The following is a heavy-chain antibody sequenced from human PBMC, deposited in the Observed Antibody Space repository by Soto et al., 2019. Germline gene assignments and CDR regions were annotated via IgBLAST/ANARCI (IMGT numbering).Heavy chain of an antibody. J-gene: IGHJ1*01. CDR2: IYWDDDK. V-gene: IGHV2-5*02. Sequence: QITLKESGPPLVKPTETLTLTCTFSGLSLSTNEVGVGWIRQPPGKALEWLALIYWDDDKRYSPSLKSRLTITKDTSRNQVVLTMTDMDPVDTATYYCTYTPPTTVTTSAEYFQYWGQGTLVTVSS. D-gene: IGHD4-17*01. CDR3: TYTPPTTVTTSAEYFQY. CDR1: GLSLSTNEVG.